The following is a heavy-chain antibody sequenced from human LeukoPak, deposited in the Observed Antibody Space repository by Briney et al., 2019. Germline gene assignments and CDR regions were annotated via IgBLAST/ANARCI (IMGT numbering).Heavy chain of an antibody. Sequence: GGSLRLSCAASGFTFSSYSMNWVRQAPGKGLEWVSSINSSSSYIYYADSVKGRFTISRDNGKNSLYLQMNSLRAEDTAVYYCARLCTVAGPTKSFYPWGQGNLVTVSS. CDR3: ARLCTVAGPTKSFYP. V-gene: IGHV3-21*01. J-gene: IGHJ5*02. D-gene: IGHD6-19*01. CDR1: GFTFSSYS. CDR2: INSSSSYI.